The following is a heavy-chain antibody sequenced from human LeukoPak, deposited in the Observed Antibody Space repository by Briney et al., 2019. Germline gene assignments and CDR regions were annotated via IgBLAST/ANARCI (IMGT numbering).Heavy chain of an antibody. D-gene: IGHD2-2*01. CDR1: GFTFSSYA. V-gene: IGHV3-23*01. CDR2: SGSGGST. Sequence: GGSLRLSCAASGFTFSSYAMSWVRQAPGKGLEWVSGSGSGGSTYYADSVKGRFTISRDNSKNTLYLQMNSLRAEDTAVYYCAKDLAVVPAARGYYGMDVWGQGTTVTVSS. J-gene: IGHJ6*02. CDR3: AKDLAVVPAARGYYGMDV.